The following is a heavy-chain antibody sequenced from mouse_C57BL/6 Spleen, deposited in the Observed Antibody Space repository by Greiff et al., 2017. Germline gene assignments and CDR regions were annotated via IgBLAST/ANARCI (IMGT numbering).Heavy chain of an antibody. Sequence: VQLQQSGAELAKPGASVKLSCKASGYTFTSYWMHWVKQRPGQGLEWIGYINPSSGSTKYNQKFKDKATLTADKSSNTAYMQLSSLTYEDSANYYCAKGRSNYFDYWGQDTTLAVSS. D-gene: IGHD1-1*01. CDR3: AKGRSNYFDY. CDR2: INPSSGST. V-gene: IGHV1-7*01. CDR1: GYTFTSYW. J-gene: IGHJ2*01.